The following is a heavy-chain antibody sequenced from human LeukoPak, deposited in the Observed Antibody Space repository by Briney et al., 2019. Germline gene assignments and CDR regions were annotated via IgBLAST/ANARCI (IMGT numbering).Heavy chain of an antibody. J-gene: IGHJ4*02. CDR3: AKDGRVAAAAYYFDY. CDR1: GFTFSSHG. Sequence: GGSLRLSCAAFGFTFSSHGMHWVRQAPGKGLEWVAVIANDGRDKKYADSVKGRFTISRDNSKSTLYLEMNDLRAEDTAVYYCAKDGRVAAAAYYFDYWGQGTLATVSS. V-gene: IGHV3-30*18. CDR2: IANDGRDK. D-gene: IGHD6-13*01.